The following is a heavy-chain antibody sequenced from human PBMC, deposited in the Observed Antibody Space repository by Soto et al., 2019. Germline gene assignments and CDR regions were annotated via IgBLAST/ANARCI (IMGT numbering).Heavy chain of an antibody. Sequence: GGSLRLSCAASGFTFSSYAMSWVRQAPGKGLEWVSAISGSGGSTYYADSVKGRFTISRDNSKNTLYLQMNSLRAEDTAVYYFAKPESEVVTAIDYWGQGTLVTVSS. V-gene: IGHV3-23*01. D-gene: IGHD2-21*02. CDR2: ISGSGGST. CDR3: AKPESEVVTAIDY. J-gene: IGHJ4*02. CDR1: GFTFSSYA.